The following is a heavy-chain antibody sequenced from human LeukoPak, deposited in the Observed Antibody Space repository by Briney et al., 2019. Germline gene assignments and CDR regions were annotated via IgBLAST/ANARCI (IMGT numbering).Heavy chain of an antibody. CDR2: ISGSGGST. V-gene: IGHV3-23*01. D-gene: IGHD3-16*02. J-gene: IGHJ5*02. Sequence: PGGSPRLSCAASGFTFSSYAMSWVRQAPGKGLEWVSAISGSGGSTYYADSVKGRFTISRDNSKNTLHLQMNGLRAEDTAVYYCAKSVIGDWFDPWGQGTLVTVSS. CDR3: AKSVIGDWFDP. CDR1: GFTFSSYA.